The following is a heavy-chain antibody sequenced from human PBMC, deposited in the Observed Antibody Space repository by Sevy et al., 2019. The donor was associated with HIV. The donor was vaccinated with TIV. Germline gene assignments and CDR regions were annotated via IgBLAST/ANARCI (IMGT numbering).Heavy chain of an antibody. CDR1: GFTFSSYS. J-gene: IGHJ4*02. CDR3: ARDLREYSSSSKYHFDY. CDR2: ISSSNNYI. Sequence: GGSLRLSCAASGFTFSSYSMNWVRQAPGKGLEWVSSISSSNNYIYYADSLKGRFTISRDNAKNSLYLQMNSLRAEDTAVYYCARDLREYSSSSKYHFDYWGQGILVTVSS. D-gene: IGHD6-6*01. V-gene: IGHV3-21*01.